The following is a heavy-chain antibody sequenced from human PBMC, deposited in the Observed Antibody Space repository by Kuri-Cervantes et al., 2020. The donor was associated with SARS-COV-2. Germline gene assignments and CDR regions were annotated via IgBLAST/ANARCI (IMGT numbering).Heavy chain of an antibody. J-gene: IGHJ5*02. D-gene: IGHD2-2*01. V-gene: IGHV4-59*12. CDR1: GGSISSYY. Sequence: SETLSLTCTVSGGSISSYYWSWIRQPPGKGPEWIGYIYYSGSTNYNPSLKSRVTISVDTSKNQFSLKLSSVTAADTAVYYCARSGRYCSSTSCYPNWFDPWGQGTLVTVSS. CDR2: IYYSGST. CDR3: ARSGRYCSSTSCYPNWFDP.